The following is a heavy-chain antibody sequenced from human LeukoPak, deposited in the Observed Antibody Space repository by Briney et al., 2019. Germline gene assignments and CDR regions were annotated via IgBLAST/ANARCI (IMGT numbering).Heavy chain of an antibody. V-gene: IGHV1-18*04. J-gene: IGHJ4*02. D-gene: IGHD6-19*01. CDR3: ARHSGSGWQALGY. CDR1: GYTFSHYG. CDR2: TSYNGNT. Sequence: ASVKVSCTASGYTFSHYGISWVRQAPGLGLEWMGWTSYNGNTNYAQTFQDRVTMTTDTSTTTAYMELRSLESDDTAVYYCARHSGSGWQALGYWGQGTLVTVSS.